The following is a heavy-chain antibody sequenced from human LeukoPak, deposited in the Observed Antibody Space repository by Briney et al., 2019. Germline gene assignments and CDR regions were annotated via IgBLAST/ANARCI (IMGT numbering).Heavy chain of an antibody. V-gene: IGHV1-3*01. CDR1: GYTFTSYA. CDR3: ARFAPDDVWGSYRQVPASGYFDY. Sequence: ASVKVSCKASGYTFTSYAMHWVRQAPGQRLEWMGWINAGNGNTKYSQKFQGRVTITRDTSASTAYMELSSLRSEDTAVYYCARFAPDDVWGSYRQVPASGYFDYWGQGTLVTVSS. D-gene: IGHD3-16*02. CDR2: INAGNGNT. J-gene: IGHJ4*02.